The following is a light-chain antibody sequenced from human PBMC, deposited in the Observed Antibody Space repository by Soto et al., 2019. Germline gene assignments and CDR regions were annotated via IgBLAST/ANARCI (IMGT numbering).Light chain of an antibody. CDR1: QDISIY. CDR3: QQYNVVPPT. J-gene: IGKJ2*01. CDR2: DAS. V-gene: IGKV1-33*01. Sequence: DIQMTQSPSSLSASVGDRVTITCRAIQDISIYLNWFQQKPGKAPKLLVYDASNLEKRVPSRFTGSGSGTDFTLTINSLQPDEIATYYCQQYNVVPPTFGQGTRLEI.